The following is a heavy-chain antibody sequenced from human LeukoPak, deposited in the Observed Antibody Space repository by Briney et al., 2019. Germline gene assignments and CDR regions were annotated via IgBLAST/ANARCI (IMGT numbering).Heavy chain of an antibody. D-gene: IGHD3-10*01. CDR1: GFSLSTSGVG. Sequence: GPTLVKPTQTLTLTCTFSGFSLSTSGVGVGWIRQPPGKALEWLALIYWNDDKRYSPSLKSRLTITKDTSKNQVVLTMTNMDPVDTATYYCAHSGLEWFGDEPPFYYYYYMDVWGKGTTVTISS. CDR2: IYWNDDK. V-gene: IGHV2-5*01. CDR3: AHSGLEWFGDEPPFYYYYYMDV. J-gene: IGHJ6*03.